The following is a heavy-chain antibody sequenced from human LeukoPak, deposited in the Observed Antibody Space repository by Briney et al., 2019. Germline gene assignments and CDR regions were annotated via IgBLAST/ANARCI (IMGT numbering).Heavy chain of an antibody. J-gene: IGHJ5*02. V-gene: IGHV4-38-2*01. Sequence: PSETLSLTCAVSGYSISSGCYWGWSRPPPGKGLEGVGRMYHSGGNYYNPSLKSRVTISVDTSKNPFSLKLSSVTAADTAVYYCARGLLRFGEFMGWFDPWGQGTLVTVSS. D-gene: IGHD3-10*01. CDR1: GYSISSGCY. CDR2: MYHSGGN. CDR3: ARGLLRFGEFMGWFDP.